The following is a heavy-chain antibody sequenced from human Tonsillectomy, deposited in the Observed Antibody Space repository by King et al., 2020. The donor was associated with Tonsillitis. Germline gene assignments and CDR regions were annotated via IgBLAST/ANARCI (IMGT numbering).Heavy chain of an antibody. CDR1: GFNFDDYA. J-gene: IGHJ4*02. V-gene: IGHV3-43*02. D-gene: IGHD3-10*01. Sequence: VQLVESGGGVVQPGGSLRLSCAASGFNFDDYAIHWVRQAPGKGLEWVSLISGDGGSTYFADSVKGRFTIPRDNSNNSLYLQMNSLRTEDTALYYCAKDKYGSGTYYNANDYWGQGTLVTVSS. CDR3: AKDKYGSGTYYNANDY. CDR2: ISGDGGST.